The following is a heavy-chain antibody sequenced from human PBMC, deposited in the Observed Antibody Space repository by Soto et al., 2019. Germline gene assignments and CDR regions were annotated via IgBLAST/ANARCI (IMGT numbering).Heavy chain of an antibody. CDR1: GFNCSGYA. CDR2: ISGSGGFT. CDR3: AKVVTSAYYYYMDV. D-gene: IGHD4-4*01. J-gene: IGHJ6*03. Sequence: EVQLLESGGGLVQPGGSLRLSCAASGFNCSGYAMTWVRQAPGKGLEWVSRISGSGGFTYYADSVKGRFTISRDNSKNTLYLQMNSLRAEDTAVYYCAKVVTSAYYYYMDVWGKGTTVTVSS. V-gene: IGHV3-23*01.